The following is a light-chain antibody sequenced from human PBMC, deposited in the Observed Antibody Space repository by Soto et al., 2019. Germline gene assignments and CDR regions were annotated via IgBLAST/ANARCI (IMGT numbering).Light chain of an antibody. CDR1: SSNIGAGYD. J-gene: IGLJ3*02. V-gene: IGLV1-40*01. Sequence: QSVLTQPPSVSGAPGQRVTISCTGSSSNIGAGYDVHWYQQLPGTAPKLLIYGNSNRPSGVPDRFSGSKSGTSASLAITGLQDEDEADYYCQSHDSSLSGSVFGRGTKLTVL. CDR2: GNS. CDR3: QSHDSSLSGSV.